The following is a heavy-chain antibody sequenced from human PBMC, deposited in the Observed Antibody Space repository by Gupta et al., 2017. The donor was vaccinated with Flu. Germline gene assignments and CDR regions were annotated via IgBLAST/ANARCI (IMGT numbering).Heavy chain of an antibody. CDR3: TRAIHGITGIIPYYYYYMDV. CDR2: IRSKAHGGTT. V-gene: IGHV3-49*04. D-gene: IGHD1-20*01. Sequence: EVQLVESGGGLVQPGRSLRLSCTASGFTFGDYGMSWVRQAPGKGLEWVGFIRSKAHGGTTEYAASVKGRFTISRDDSKSIAYLQMNSLKTEDTAVYYCTRAIHGITGIIPYYYYYMDVWGKGTTVTVSS. J-gene: IGHJ6*03. CDR1: GFTFGDYG.